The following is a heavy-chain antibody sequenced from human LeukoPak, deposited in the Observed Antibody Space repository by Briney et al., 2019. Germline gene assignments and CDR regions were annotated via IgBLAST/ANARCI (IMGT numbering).Heavy chain of an antibody. CDR1: GGSISSRSYY. D-gene: IGHD3-10*01. Sequence: SETLSLTCTVSGGSISSRSYYWGWIRQPPGKGLEWIGSIYYSGTAYYNPSLKSRVTISVDTSKNQFSLKLSSVTAADTAVYYCARHFLGVIPDYFDYWGQGTLVTVSS. CDR2: IYYSGTA. CDR3: ARHFLGVIPDYFDY. V-gene: IGHV4-39*01. J-gene: IGHJ4*02.